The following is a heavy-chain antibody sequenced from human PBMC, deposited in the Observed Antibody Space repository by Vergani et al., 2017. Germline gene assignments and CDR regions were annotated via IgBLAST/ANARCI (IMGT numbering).Heavy chain of an antibody. D-gene: IGHD2-21*01. CDR2: IYYSGLT. J-gene: IGHJ3*01. CDR3: ARDGGEYDKDALDV. CDR1: ADSISSGSYY. Sequence: QLQLQQSGPGLVKPSETLFLTCTASADSISSGSYYWGWIRQPPGKSLEWIGSIYYSGLTYYNPSLRSRAIMSVDASKKQFSLKLTSVTAADTAVYYCARDGGEYDKDALDVWGQGTKVTVTS. V-gene: IGHV4-39*07.